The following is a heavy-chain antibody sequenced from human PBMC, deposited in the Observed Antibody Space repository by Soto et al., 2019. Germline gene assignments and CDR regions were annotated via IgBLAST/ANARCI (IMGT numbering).Heavy chain of an antibody. V-gene: IGHV3-30*18. CDR3: AKRGELTGTTDHYYMGV. CDR1: GFTFRGYA. Sequence: GGSLRLSCAASGFTFRGYAMHWVRQAPGKGLEWVAIVSNDGSKQDYGDSVKGRFTISRDNSKNTLYLQMNSLRVEDTAVYYCAKRGELTGTTDHYYMGVWGKGTTVTVSS. J-gene: IGHJ6*03. CDR2: VSNDGSKQ. D-gene: IGHD3-16*01.